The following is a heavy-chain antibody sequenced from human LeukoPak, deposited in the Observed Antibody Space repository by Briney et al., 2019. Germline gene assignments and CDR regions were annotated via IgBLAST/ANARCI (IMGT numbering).Heavy chain of an antibody. CDR2: ISGSGGST. D-gene: IGHD3-10*01. V-gene: IGHV3-23*01. Sequence: PGGSLRLSCAASGFTFSSYAMSWVRQAPGKGLEWVSAISGSGGSTYYADSVKGRFTISRDNSKNTLYLQMNSLRAEDTAVYYCAKESQYYYGSGSYWVYWGQGTLVTVSS. CDR3: AKESQYYYGSGSYWVY. J-gene: IGHJ4*02. CDR1: GFTFSSYA.